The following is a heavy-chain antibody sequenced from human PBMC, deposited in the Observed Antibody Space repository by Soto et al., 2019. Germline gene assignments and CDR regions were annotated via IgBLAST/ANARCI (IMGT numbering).Heavy chain of an antibody. Sequence: PGGSLRLSCAASGFTFSSYGMHWVRQAPGKGLEWVAVIWYDGSNKYYAESVKGRFTISRDNSKNTLYLQMNSLRAEDTAVYYCARAPDIVLIRAYYYYGMDVWGQGTTVTVSS. V-gene: IGHV3-33*01. CDR2: IWYDGSNK. CDR1: GFTFSSYG. D-gene: IGHD2-8*01. J-gene: IGHJ6*02. CDR3: ARAPDIVLIRAYYYYGMDV.